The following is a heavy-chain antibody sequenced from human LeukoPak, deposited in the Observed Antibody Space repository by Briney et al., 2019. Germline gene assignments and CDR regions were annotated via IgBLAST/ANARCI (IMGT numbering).Heavy chain of an antibody. CDR2: ISSSSSTI. J-gene: IGHJ5*02. D-gene: IGHD5-24*01. Sequence: GGSLRLSCAASGFTFSSYSMNWVRQAPGKGLEWVSYISSSSSTIYYADSVKGRFTISRDNAKNSLYLQMNSLRAEDTAVYYCAMSRDGYNFDPWGQGTLVTVSS. CDR3: AMSRDGYNFDP. CDR1: GFTFSSYS. V-gene: IGHV3-48*01.